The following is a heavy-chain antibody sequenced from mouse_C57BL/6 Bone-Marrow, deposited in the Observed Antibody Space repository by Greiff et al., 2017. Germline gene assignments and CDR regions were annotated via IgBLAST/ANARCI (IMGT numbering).Heavy chain of an antibody. CDR3: TIRGQLRLYYYAMDY. D-gene: IGHD3-2*02. CDR2: ISSGGDYI. V-gene: IGHV5-9-1*02. Sequence: DVMLVESGEGLVKPGGSLKLSCAASGFTFSSYAMSWVRQTPEKRLEWVAYISSGGDYIYYADTVKGRFTISRDNARNPLYLQMSSLKSEDTAMYYCTIRGQLRLYYYAMDYWGQGTSVTVSS. CDR1: GFTFSSYA. J-gene: IGHJ4*01.